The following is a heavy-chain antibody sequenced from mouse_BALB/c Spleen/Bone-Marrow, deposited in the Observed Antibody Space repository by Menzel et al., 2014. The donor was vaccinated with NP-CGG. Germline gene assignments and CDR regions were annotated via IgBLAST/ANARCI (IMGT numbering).Heavy chain of an antibody. J-gene: IGHJ2*01. CDR3: ARLTYYGLSDY. CDR1: GFDFSRYW. V-gene: IGHV4-1*02. D-gene: IGHD1-2*01. Sequence: EVKVVESGGGLVQPGGSLKPSCTASGFDFSRYWMSWVRQAPGKGLQWIGEINPESSTINYTPSLKDKFIISRDNAKNTLYLQMSKVRSEDTALYYCARLTYYGLSDYWGQGTTPTVSS. CDR2: INPESSTI.